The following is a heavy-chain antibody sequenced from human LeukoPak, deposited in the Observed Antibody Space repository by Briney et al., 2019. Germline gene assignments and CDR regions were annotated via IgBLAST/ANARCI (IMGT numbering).Heavy chain of an antibody. V-gene: IGHV3-23*01. J-gene: IGHJ4*02. CDR3: TKARDSLGELSFH. CDR1: GFTFSSFA. CDR2: ISHDGGTP. D-gene: IGHD3-16*02. Sequence: GGSLRLSCAASGFTFSSFAMSWVRQAPGKGLEWVSAISHDGGTPYYADSVKGRFTISRDHSRSTLYLQMNRLRAEDTAVYYCTKARDSLGELSFHGGQGTLVTVSS.